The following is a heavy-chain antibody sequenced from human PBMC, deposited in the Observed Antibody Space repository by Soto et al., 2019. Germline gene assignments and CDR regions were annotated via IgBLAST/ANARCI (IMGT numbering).Heavy chain of an antibody. J-gene: IGHJ6*02. D-gene: IGHD3-22*01. Sequence: PGGSLRLSCPAPGFTFSSYAMHWVREAPGKGLERVALISYDGSNEYYADSVKGRFTISRDNSKNTLYLQMNSLRAEDTAVYYFATDSKPYDSRVYGIDVWGQGTTVTVSS. CDR3: ATDSKPYDSRVYGIDV. CDR2: ISYDGSNE. CDR1: GFTFSSYA. V-gene: IGHV3-30-3*01.